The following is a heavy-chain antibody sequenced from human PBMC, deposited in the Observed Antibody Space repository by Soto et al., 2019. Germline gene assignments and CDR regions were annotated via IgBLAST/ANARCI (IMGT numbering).Heavy chain of an antibody. V-gene: IGHV4-34*01. Sequence: SETLSLTCAVYGGSFSGYYWSWIRQPPGKLLEWIGEINHSGCTNYNPSLKSRVTISVDTSKNQFSLKLSSVPAADTAVYYCASGGSKDRGSYLDYYYGMDVWGQGTTVTVSS. CDR3: ASGGSKDRGSYLDYYYGMDV. CDR1: GGSFSGYY. CDR2: INHSGCT. J-gene: IGHJ6*02. D-gene: IGHD1-26*01.